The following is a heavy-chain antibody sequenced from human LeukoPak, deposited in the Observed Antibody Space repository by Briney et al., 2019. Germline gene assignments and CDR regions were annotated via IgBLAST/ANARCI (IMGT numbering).Heavy chain of an antibody. J-gene: IGHJ4*01. D-gene: IGHD6-19*01. Sequence: SETLSLTCTVSGGSISSSKWWSWVRQPPGKGLEWIGEIYHSGTTNYNPSLKSRVTISVDKSNNQFSLKLSSLTAADTAVYYCARSIAVAGLFDYWGQGTPVTVSS. V-gene: IGHV4-4*02. CDR3: ARSIAVAGLFDY. CDR2: IYHSGTT. CDR1: GGSISSSKW.